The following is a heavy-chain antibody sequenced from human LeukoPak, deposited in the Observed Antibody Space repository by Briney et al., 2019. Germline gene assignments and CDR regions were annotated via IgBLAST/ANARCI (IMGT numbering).Heavy chain of an antibody. Sequence: ASVKVSCKASGYTFTSYAMHWVRQAPGQRLEWMGWINAGNGNTKYSQKFQGRVTITRDTSTSTAYMELSSLRSEDTAVYYCATSPLYYDSSGYYLRGDYWGQGTLVTVSS. J-gene: IGHJ4*02. CDR3: ATSPLYYDSSGYYLRGDY. V-gene: IGHV1-3*01. CDR2: INAGNGNT. D-gene: IGHD3-22*01. CDR1: GYTFTSYA.